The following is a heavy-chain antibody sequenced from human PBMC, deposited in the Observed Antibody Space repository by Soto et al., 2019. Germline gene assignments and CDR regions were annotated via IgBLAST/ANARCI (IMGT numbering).Heavy chain of an antibody. CDR2: ISGSGGST. V-gene: IGHV3-23*01. J-gene: IGHJ4*02. D-gene: IGHD6-19*01. CDR3: AKDKLYSSGWPGMV. Sequence: GGSLRLSCAASGFTFSSYAMSWVRQAPGKGLEWVSAISGSGGSTYYADSVKGRFTISRDNSKXTLXLQMNSLRAEDTAVYYCAKDKLYSSGWPGMVWGQGTLVTVSS. CDR1: GFTFSSYA.